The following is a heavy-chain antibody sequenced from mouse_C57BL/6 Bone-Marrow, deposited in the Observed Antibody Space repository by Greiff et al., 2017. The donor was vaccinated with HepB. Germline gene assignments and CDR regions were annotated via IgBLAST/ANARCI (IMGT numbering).Heavy chain of an antibody. CDR2: IYPRSGNT. Sequence: QVQLKQSGAELARPGASVKLSCKASGYTFTSYGISWVKQRTGQGLEWIGEIYPRSGNTYYNEKFKGKATLTADKSSSTAYMELRSLTSEDSAVYFCARRGWPPYFDYWGQGTTLTVSS. CDR1: GYTFTSYG. V-gene: IGHV1-81*01. J-gene: IGHJ2*01. D-gene: IGHD2-3*01. CDR3: ARRGWPPYFDY.